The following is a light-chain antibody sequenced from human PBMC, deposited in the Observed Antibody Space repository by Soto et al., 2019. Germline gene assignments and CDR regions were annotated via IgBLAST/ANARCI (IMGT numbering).Light chain of an antibody. V-gene: IGKV1-39*01. CDR1: QSISNY. CDR3: QQSFSPLWT. Sequence: DIQMTQSPSSLSASVGDRVTITCRASQSISNYLNWYQQKPGKAPKLLIYAASSMQSGVPSRFSGSASETYFTLTSSCLLTDDSATYDCQQSFSPLWTFAQGTKVEI. CDR2: AAS. J-gene: IGKJ1*01.